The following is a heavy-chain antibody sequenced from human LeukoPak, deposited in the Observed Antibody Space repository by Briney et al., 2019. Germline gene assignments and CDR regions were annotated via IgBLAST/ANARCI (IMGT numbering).Heavy chain of an antibody. D-gene: IGHD3-10*01. V-gene: IGHV1-24*01. CDR1: GYTLTELS. CDR3: ARDLGHYYGSGSYVGAFDI. J-gene: IGHJ3*02. CDR2: FDPEDGET. Sequence: GASVKVSCKVSGYTLTELSMHWVRQAPGKGLEWMGGFDPEDGETIYAQKFQGRVTMTEDTSTDTAYMELRSLRSDDTAVYYCARDLGHYYGSGSYVGAFDIWGQGTMVTVSS.